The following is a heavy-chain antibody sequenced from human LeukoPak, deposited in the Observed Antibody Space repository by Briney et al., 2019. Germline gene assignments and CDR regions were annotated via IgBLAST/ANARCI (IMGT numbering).Heavy chain of an antibody. CDR3: AKAPVTTCRGAFCYPFDY. Sequence: GGSLRLSCAASGFTVSSNYMSWVRQAPGKGLEWVSVIYSGGSTYYADSVKGRFTISRDSSKNTLFLQMSRLRPEDAAVYYCAKAPVTTCRGAFCYPFDYWGLGTLVTVSS. CDR1: GFTVSSNY. V-gene: IGHV3-53*01. J-gene: IGHJ4*02. D-gene: IGHD2-15*01. CDR2: IYSGGST.